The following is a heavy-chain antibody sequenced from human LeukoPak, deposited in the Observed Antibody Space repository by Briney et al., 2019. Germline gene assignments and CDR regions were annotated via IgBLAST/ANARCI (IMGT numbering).Heavy chain of an antibody. V-gene: IGHV4-38-2*01. D-gene: IGHD2/OR15-2a*01. CDR2: IYHTGSA. CDR3: ARYCTSTTCILRGYDY. J-gene: IGHJ4*02. CDR1: GYSFTSGHY. Sequence: SENLSLTCSVSGYSFTSGHYWRWIRQPPRKGLEWIANIYHTGSAHYNPSLKSRVTISVDTSTNQFSLKLSSVPAADTAVYYCARYCTSTTCILRGYDYWGQGTLVTVSS.